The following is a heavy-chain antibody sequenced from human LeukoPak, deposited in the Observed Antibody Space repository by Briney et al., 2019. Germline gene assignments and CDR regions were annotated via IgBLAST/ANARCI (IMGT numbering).Heavy chain of an antibody. V-gene: IGHV1-69*13. CDR3: ARVGLRGYSYGSFDY. J-gene: IGHJ4*02. CDR1: GGAFSSYA. D-gene: IGHD5-18*01. Sequence: SVKVSCKASGGAFSSYAISWVRQAPGQGLEWMGGIIPIFGTANYAQKFQGRVTITADESTSTAYMELSSLRSEDTAVYYCARVGLRGYSYGSFDYWGQGTLVTVSS. CDR2: IIPIFGTA.